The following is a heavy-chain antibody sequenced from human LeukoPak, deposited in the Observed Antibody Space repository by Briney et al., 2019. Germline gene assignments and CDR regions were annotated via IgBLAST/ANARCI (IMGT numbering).Heavy chain of an antibody. J-gene: IGHJ6*03. Sequence: SQTLSLTCALSGDSVSSNSAAWNWIRQSPSRGLEWLGRTYYRSKWYNDYAVSVKSRITINPDTSKNQFSLQLNSVTPEDTAVYYCARDQGEYSSSRGIYYYYMDVWGKGTTVTVSS. CDR2: TYYRSKWYN. V-gene: IGHV6-1*01. CDR1: GDSVSSNSAA. CDR3: ARDQGEYSSSRGIYYYYMDV. D-gene: IGHD6-6*01.